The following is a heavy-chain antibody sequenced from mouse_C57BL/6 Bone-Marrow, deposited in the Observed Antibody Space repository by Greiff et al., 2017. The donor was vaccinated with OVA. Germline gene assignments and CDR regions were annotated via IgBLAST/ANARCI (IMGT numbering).Heavy chain of an antibody. CDR1: GFSLTSYA. CDR2: IWTGGGT. Sequence: VKLMESGPGLVAPSQSLSITCTVSGFSLTSYAISWVRQPPGKGLEWLGVIWTGGGTNYNSALKSRLSISKDNSKSQVFLKMNSLQTDDTARYYCARNLNYGNYYAMDYWGQGTSVTVSS. CDR3: ARNLNYGNYYAMDY. J-gene: IGHJ4*01. V-gene: IGHV2-9-1*01. D-gene: IGHD1-1*01.